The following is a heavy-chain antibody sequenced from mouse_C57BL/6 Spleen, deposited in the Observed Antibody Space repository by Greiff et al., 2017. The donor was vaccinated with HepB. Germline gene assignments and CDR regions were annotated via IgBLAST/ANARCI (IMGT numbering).Heavy chain of an antibody. D-gene: IGHD1-1*01. CDR3: ARRGYGSSHWYFDV. J-gene: IGHJ1*03. CDR1: GYTFTSYW. V-gene: IGHV1-72*01. Sequence: QVQLKQPGAELVKPGASVKLSCKASGYTFTSYWMHWVKQRPGRGLEWIGRIDPNSGGTKYNEKFKSKATLTVDKPSSTAYMQLSSLTSEDSAVYYCARRGYGSSHWYFDVWGTGTTVTVSS. CDR2: IDPNSGGT.